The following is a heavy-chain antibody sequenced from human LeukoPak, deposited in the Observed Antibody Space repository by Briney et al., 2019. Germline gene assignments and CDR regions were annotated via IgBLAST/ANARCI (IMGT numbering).Heavy chain of an antibody. CDR1: GFTVSSNY. CDR3: ARVGSSSPPRV. J-gene: IGHJ4*02. Sequence: PGGSLRLSCAASGFTVSSNYMSWVRQAPGKGLEWVSVIYSGGSTYYADSVKGRFTVSRDNSKNTLYLQMNSLRAEDTAVYYCARVGSSSPPRVWGQGTLVTVSS. CDR2: IYSGGST. D-gene: IGHD6-13*01. V-gene: IGHV3-53*01.